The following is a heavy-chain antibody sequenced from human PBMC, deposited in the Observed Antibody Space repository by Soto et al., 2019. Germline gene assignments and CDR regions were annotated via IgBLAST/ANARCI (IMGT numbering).Heavy chain of an antibody. CDR1: GESFSGYI. CDR2: NNHSGSA. V-gene: IGHV4-34*01. CDR3: ARGLITGSHYSGGWYYFDS. D-gene: IGHD6-19*01. Sequence: QVQLQQSGAGLLKPSETLSLTCAVYGESFSGYIWTWIRQTPGKGLQWSGQNNHSGSAYYNPSLKSRVTISVHTSNSQFSLELSSVTAADTAVYYCARGLITGSHYSGGWYYFDSWGQGTQVTVSS. J-gene: IGHJ4*02.